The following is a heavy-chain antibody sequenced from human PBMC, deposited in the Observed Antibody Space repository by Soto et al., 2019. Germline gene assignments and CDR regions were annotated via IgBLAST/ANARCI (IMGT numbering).Heavy chain of an antibody. CDR2: TYYRSRWSF. J-gene: IGHJ6*02. CDR1: GDSVSSKIGA. CDR3: AGVTWFRSMDV. D-gene: IGHD3-10*01. Sequence: QPLSLSSAISGDSVSSKIGACNWIRQSPSGGLEWLGRTYYRSRWSFDYAVSVRSRITIDPDTSKNEFSLHLDFLTPEDTAVYYCAGVTWFRSMDVWGQGTPVTVSS. V-gene: IGHV6-1*01.